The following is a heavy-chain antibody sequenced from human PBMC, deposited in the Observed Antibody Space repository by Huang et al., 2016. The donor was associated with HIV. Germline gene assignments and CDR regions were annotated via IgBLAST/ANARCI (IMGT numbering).Heavy chain of an antibody. D-gene: IGHD3-10*01. CDR1: GFTFSSYT. CDR2: ISSSSRTN. J-gene: IGHJ4*02. Sequence: EVHLVESGGNLVHRGGSLSLSCAASGFTFSSYTMNWVRQAPGKGLEWVSYISSSSRTNYYADSVKGRFTISRDNAKNSLYLHLNSLRVEDTALYYCARDPHDYGIDYWGQGTLVTVSS. CDR3: ARDPHDYGIDY. V-gene: IGHV3-48*01.